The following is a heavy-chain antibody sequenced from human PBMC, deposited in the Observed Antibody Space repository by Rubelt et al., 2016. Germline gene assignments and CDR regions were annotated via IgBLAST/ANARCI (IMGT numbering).Heavy chain of an antibody. V-gene: IGHV4-59*02. CDR1: GGSVSSYY. CDR2: TYNSGST. D-gene: IGHD1-26*01. J-gene: IGHJ2*01. Sequence: QVQLQESGPELVKPSETLSPTCTVSGGSVSSYYWSWVRQPPGKGPEWIGYTYNSGSTNYNPSLKSRVTMSVDTSKNPFSLKLGSLTAADTAVYYCASLSYQTYLYFDLWGLGTLVTVSS. CDR3: ASLSYQTYLYFDL.